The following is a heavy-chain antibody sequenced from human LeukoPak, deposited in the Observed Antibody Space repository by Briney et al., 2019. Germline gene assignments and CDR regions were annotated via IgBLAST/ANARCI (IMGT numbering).Heavy chain of an antibody. CDR1: GVTFSSYD. CDR3: TTMVIRGNSGDDYDD. V-gene: IGHV3-30*03. D-gene: IGHD5-12*01. J-gene: IGHJ4*02. Sequence: PGGSLRLSCAASGVTFSSYDMHWVRQAPGKGLEWVALISSDGNDKLYGDSVKGRFTISRDDSKSTLYLQMNSLRAEDTAVYYCTTMVIRGNSGDDYDDWGQGTLVTVSS. CDR2: ISSDGNDK.